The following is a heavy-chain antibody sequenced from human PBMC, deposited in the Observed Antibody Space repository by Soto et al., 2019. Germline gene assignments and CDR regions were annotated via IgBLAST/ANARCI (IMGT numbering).Heavy chain of an antibody. J-gene: IGHJ6*02. V-gene: IGHV1-18*04. CDR2: ISAYIGNT. CDR3: ARQPSRILPGDLLLWFGEYPPNGMDV. CDR1: GYTFTRYG. Sequence: ASVKFSCKASGYTFTRYGISWVRQAPGQGLEGMGWISAYIGNTNYAQKLQRRVTLTTDTFTSTAYMELRSLRSDDTAVYYCARQPSRILPGDLLLWFGEYPPNGMDVWGQGTTVTVS. D-gene: IGHD3-10*01.